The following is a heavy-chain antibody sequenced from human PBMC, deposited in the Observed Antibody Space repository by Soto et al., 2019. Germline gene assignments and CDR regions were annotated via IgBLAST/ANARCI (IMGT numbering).Heavy chain of an antibody. CDR3: ARDISSSWYDY. J-gene: IGHJ4*02. CDR1: GGSISSGGYY. CDR2: IYYSGST. V-gene: IGHV4-31*03. D-gene: IGHD6-13*01. Sequence: PSETLSLTCTVSGGSISSGGYYWSWIRQHPGKGLEWIGYIYYSGSTYYNPSLKSRVTISVDTSKNQFSLKLSSVTAADTAVYYCARDISSSWYDYWGQGTLVTVYS.